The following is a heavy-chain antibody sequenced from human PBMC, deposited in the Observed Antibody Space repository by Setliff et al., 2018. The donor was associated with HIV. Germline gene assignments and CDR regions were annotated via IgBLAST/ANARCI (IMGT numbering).Heavy chain of an antibody. D-gene: IGHD4-17*01. V-gene: IGHV3-23*01. CDR1: GFIFSSYA. J-gene: IGHJ2*01. CDR3: AKAHDYRYWYFDL. Sequence: GGSLRLSCAASGFIFSSYAMSWVRQAPGKGLEWVSGISGRGGSTFYADSVKGRFTISRDNSKNTLYLQLNSLRAEDTAVYYCAKAHDYRYWYFDLWGRGTLVTVSS. CDR2: ISGRGGST.